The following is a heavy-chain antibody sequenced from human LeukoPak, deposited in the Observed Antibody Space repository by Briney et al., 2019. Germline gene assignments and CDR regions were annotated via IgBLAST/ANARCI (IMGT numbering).Heavy chain of an antibody. CDR2: VSSDGSDK. CDR3: AKDRSSSWYGIFDS. V-gene: IGHV3-30*18. J-gene: IGHJ4*02. Sequence: GGSLRLPCAASGFTFSNYAIHWVRQAPGRGLEWVAIVSSDGSDKNYADSVKGRFAISRDNSKNTLYLQMNSLRAEDTAVYYCAKDRSSSWYGIFDSWGQGTLVTVPS. CDR1: GFTFSNYA. D-gene: IGHD6-13*01.